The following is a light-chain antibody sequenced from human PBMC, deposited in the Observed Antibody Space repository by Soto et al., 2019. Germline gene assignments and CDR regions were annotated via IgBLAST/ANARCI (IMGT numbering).Light chain of an antibody. V-gene: IGKV3-15*01. CDR1: RSVATN. CDR3: QQYNNWPPS. Sequence: EIVLTQSPATLSVSPGERASLAFSASRSVATNLVWYQQRPGQAPRLLIYEASARATDIPARFSGSGSGTEFTLTISSLQSEDFAVYFCQQYNNWPPSFGQGTKVDI. CDR2: EAS. J-gene: IGKJ1*01.